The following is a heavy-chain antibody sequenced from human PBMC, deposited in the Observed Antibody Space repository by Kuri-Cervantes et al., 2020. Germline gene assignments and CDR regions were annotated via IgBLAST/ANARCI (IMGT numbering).Heavy chain of an antibody. D-gene: IGHD2-15*01. CDR1: GFTLDDYG. J-gene: IGHJ6*02. Sequence: GESPKISCAASGFTLDDYGLSWVRQAPGKGLGLVSGINWKGGSTGYADSVKGQLTIYRDNAKNSLYLQMNSLRAEDTAVYYCAVCSGGNYYKSSYYYYFGMDVWGQGTTVTVSS. CDR3: AVCSGGNYYKSSYYYYFGMDV. CDR2: INWKGGST. V-gene: IGHV3-20*04.